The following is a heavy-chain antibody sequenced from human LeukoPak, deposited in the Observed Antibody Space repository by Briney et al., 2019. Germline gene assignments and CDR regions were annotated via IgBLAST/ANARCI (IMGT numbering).Heavy chain of an antibody. CDR1: GGSLSGYS. CDR2: INQSGST. D-gene: IGHD3-10*01. CDR3: ARAHSVRGVNPFY. J-gene: IGHJ4*02. V-gene: IGHV4-34*01. Sequence: SETLSLTCAVHGGSLSGYSWSWIRQSPGKGLEWIGEINQSGSTNYNPSLRSRARVLADTSKNQFSLKLSTVTAADTAVYYCARAHSVRGVNPFYWGQGTLVTVSS.